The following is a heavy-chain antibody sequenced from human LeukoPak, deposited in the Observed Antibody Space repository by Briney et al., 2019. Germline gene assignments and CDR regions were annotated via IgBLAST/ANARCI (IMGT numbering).Heavy chain of an antibody. J-gene: IGHJ5*02. D-gene: IGHD3-10*01. CDR3: ARGRRYGSGSYYPWFDP. Sequence: GGSLRLSCAASGFTVSSNYVSWVRQAPGKGLEWVSVIYSGGSTYYADSVKGRFTISRDNSKNTLYLQMNSLRAEDTAVYYCARGRRYGSGSYYPWFDPWGQGTLVTVSS. CDR1: GFTVSSNY. CDR2: IYSGGST. V-gene: IGHV3-66*02.